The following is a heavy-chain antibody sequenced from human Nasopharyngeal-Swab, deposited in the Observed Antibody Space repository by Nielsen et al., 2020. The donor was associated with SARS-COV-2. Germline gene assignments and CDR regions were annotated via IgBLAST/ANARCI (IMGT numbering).Heavy chain of an antibody. J-gene: IGHJ4*02. Sequence: WIRQPPGKGLEWIGEIYHSGSTNYNPSPKSRVTISVDKSKNQFSLELSSVTAADTAVYYCARDDAITMVRGVINYWGQGTLVTVSS. V-gene: IGHV4-4*02. CDR3: ARDDAITMVRGVINY. D-gene: IGHD3-10*01. CDR2: IYHSGST.